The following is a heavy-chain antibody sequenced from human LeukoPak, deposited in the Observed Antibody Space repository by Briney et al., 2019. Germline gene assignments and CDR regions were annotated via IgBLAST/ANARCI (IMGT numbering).Heavy chain of an antibody. D-gene: IGHD1-1*01. CDR3: TRATAWSQWDY. CDR2: INNGDTT. V-gene: IGHV3-66*01. J-gene: IGHJ4*02. CDR1: GFTDNTNH. Sequence: GGSLRLPCAVSGFTDNTNHMSWVRQAPAKGREWVSIINNGDTTYYADSVTGRFTLSRDDSKNTLYLQVNGPRVEDTPGYYFTRATAWSQWDYWGPGTLVTVSS.